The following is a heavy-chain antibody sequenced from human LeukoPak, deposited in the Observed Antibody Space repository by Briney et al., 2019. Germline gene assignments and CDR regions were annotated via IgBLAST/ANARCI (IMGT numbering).Heavy chain of an antibody. D-gene: IGHD2-15*01. J-gene: IGHJ4*02. CDR2: IKQDGSEK. CDR1: GFTFDGYG. Sequence: GGSLRLSCAASGFTFDGYGMSWVRQAPGKGLEWVANIKQDGSEKYYVDSVKGRFTISRDNAKNSLYLQMNSLRAEDTAVYYCAREVGVVVVAATGYFDYWGQGTLVTVSS. V-gene: IGHV3-7*01. CDR3: AREVGVVVVAATGYFDY.